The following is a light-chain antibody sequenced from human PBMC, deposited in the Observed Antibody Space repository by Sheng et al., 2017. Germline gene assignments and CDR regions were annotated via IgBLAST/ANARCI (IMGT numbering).Light chain of an antibody. V-gene: IGKV2-29*03. Sequence: DIVMTQTPLSLSVTPGQPASISCRSSQSLLHGDGKTYLFWYLQKPGQSPRLLIFEASSRFSGVPDRFSGSGSGTDFTLRISRVEAEDVGVYYCMQSLQTPWTFGQGTKVEI. CDR2: EAS. CDR1: QSLLHGDGKTY. J-gene: IGKJ1*01. CDR3: MQSLQTPWT.